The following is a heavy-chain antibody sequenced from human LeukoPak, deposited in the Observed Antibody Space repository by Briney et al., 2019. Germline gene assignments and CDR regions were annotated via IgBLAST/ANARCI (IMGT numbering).Heavy chain of an antibody. J-gene: IGHJ4*02. D-gene: IGHD5-18*01. Sequence: QPGGSLRLSCAASGFTFSSYAMSWVRQAPGKGLEWVSAISGSGGSTYYADSVKGRFTISRDNSKNTLYLQMNSLRAEDTAVYYCAIIRIQLWFQSLTTIDYWGQGTLVTVSS. V-gene: IGHV3-23*01. CDR1: GFTFSSYA. CDR3: AIIRIQLWFQSLTTIDY. CDR2: ISGSGGST.